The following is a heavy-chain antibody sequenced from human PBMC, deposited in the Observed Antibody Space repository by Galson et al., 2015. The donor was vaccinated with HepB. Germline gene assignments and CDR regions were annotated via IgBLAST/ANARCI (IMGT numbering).Heavy chain of an antibody. V-gene: IGHV1-46*01. CDR3: GRGEGGGRDGYNQEIAYFDY. Sequence: SVKVSCKASGYTFTSYYMHWVRQAPGQGLEWMGIINPSGGSTSYAQKFQGRVTMTRDMSTSTVYMELSSLRSEDTAVYYCGRGEGGGRDGYNQEIAYFDYWGQGTLVTVSS. CDR1: GYTFTSYY. D-gene: IGHD5-24*01. CDR2: INPSGGST. J-gene: IGHJ4*02.